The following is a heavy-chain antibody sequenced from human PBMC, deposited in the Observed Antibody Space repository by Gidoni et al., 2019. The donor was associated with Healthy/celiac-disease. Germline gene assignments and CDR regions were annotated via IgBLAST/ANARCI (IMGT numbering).Heavy chain of an antibody. Sequence: QVQLVPSAAEVKKPGASVKVSCKAHGYTLTGYYMHWVRQAPGKGLEWMGWINPNSGGTNYAQKFQGRVTMTRDTSISTAYMELSRLRSDDTAVYYCARVGYNRHRNAFDIWGQGTMVTVSS. J-gene: IGHJ3*02. V-gene: IGHV1-2*02. CDR3: ARVGYNRHRNAFDI. CDR1: GYTLTGYY. D-gene: IGHD1-20*01. CDR2: INPNSGGT.